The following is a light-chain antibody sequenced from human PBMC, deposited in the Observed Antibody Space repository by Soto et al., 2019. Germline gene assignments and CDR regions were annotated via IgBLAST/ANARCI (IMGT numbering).Light chain of an antibody. Sequence: DIQMTQSPSSLSASVGDRVTITCRAGQSINSYLNWYQQKPGKAPNLLIHTASSLQSGVPSRFSGSGSGIDFTLTISSLQPEDFATYYCQQSYSAPPTFGQGTRLDIK. CDR2: TAS. CDR1: QSINSY. CDR3: QQSYSAPPT. J-gene: IGKJ2*01. V-gene: IGKV1-39*01.